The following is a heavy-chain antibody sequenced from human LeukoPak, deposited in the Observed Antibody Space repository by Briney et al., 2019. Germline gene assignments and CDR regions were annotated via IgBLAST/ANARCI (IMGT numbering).Heavy chain of an antibody. CDR2: IYHSGST. CDR3: ARGATHDYGDASAYWYFDL. D-gene: IGHD4-17*01. V-gene: IGHV4-30-2*01. Sequence: PSETLSLTCAVSGGSISSGGYSWSWIRQPPGKGLEWIGYIYHSGSTYYNPSLKSRVTILVDRSKNQFSLKLSSVTAADTAVYYCARGATHDYGDASAYWYFDLWGRGTLVTVSS. CDR1: GGSISSGGYS. J-gene: IGHJ2*01.